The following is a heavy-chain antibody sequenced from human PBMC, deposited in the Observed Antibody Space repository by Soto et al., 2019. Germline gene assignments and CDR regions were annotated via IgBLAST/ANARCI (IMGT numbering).Heavy chain of an antibody. V-gene: IGHV4-39*01. Sequence: PSETLSLTCTVSGGPISSGSYSWGWIRQPPGKGLEWIGTIYYSGSTDYNPSLKSRVTMSVDTSKKQFSLKLSSVTAADTAVYYCAGEYYLYMDVWGKGTTVTVSS. D-gene: IGHD3-10*01. J-gene: IGHJ6*03. CDR2: IYYSGST. CDR3: AGEYYLYMDV. CDR1: GGPISSGSYS.